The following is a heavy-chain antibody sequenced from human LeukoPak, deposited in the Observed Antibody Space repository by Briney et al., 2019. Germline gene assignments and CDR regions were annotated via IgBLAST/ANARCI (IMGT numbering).Heavy chain of an antibody. D-gene: IGHD4-17*01. J-gene: IGHJ4*02. CDR1: GFTFSSYS. Sequence: GGSLRLSCAASGFTFSSYSMNWVRQAPGKGLEWVSSISSSSSYIYYADSVKGRFTISRDNAKNSLYLQMNSLRAEDTAVYYCARDRADPDYGDYVFDFWGQGTLVTVSS. CDR3: ARDRADPDYGDYVFDF. V-gene: IGHV3-21*01. CDR2: ISSSSSYI.